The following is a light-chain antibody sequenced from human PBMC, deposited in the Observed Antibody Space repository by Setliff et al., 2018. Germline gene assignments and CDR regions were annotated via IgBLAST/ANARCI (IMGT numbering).Light chain of an antibody. CDR2: NTD. V-gene: IGLV8-61*01. CDR1: SGSVSTSYY. J-gene: IGLJ3*02. CDR3: VLYMGSGIWV. Sequence: QTVVTQEPSFSVSPGGTVTLTCGLTSGSVSTSYYPSWYQQTPGQALRTLIYNTDTRSSGVPDRFSGSILGNRAALTITGAQADDDSDYYCVLYMGSGIWVFGGGTKVTVL.